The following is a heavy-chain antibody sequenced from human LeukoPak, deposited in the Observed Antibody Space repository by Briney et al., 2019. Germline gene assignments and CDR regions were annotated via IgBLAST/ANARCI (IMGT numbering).Heavy chain of an antibody. CDR3: ARDLIGGRPFDY. CDR1: GYTFTGYY. Sequence: ASVKVSCKASGYTFTGYYMHWVRQAPGQGLEWMGWINPNSGGTNYAQKFQGRVTMTRDTSISTAYMELSGLRSDDTAVYYCARDLIGGRPFDYWGQGTLVTVSS. J-gene: IGHJ4*02. V-gene: IGHV1-2*02. CDR2: INPNSGGT. D-gene: IGHD2-15*01.